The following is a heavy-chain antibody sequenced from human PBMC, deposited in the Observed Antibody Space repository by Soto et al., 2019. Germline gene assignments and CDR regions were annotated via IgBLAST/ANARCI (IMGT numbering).Heavy chain of an antibody. D-gene: IGHD6-6*01. V-gene: IGHV6-1*01. CDR1: GDIVSSNSAA. CDR3: ARENGYAYSSSSRFSGFYGMDV. J-gene: IGHJ6*04. CDR2: TYYRSKWYN. Sequence: PSQTLSLTCAFSGDIVSSNSAAWNWIRQSPSRGLEWLGRTYYRSKWYNDYAVSVKSRITINPDTSKNQFSLQLNSVTPEDTAVYYCARENGYAYSSSSRFSGFYGMDVWGKGTTVTVSS.